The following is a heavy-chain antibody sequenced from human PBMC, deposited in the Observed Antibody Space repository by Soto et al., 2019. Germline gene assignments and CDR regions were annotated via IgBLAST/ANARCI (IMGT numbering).Heavy chain of an antibody. CDR1: GGSISSGGYY. D-gene: IGHD5-12*01. J-gene: IGHJ4*02. Sequence: SETLSLTCTVAGGSISSGGYYWSWIRQHPGKGLEWIGYIYYSGSTYYNPSLKSRVTISVDTSKNQFSLKLSSVTAADTAVYYCATRSGYDYRIDYWGQGTLVTVSS. V-gene: IGHV4-31*03. CDR2: IYYSGST. CDR3: ATRSGYDYRIDY.